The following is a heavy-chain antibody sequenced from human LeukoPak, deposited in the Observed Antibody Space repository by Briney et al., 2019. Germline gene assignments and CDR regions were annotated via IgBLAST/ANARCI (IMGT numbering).Heavy chain of an antibody. Sequence: PGGSLSLSCAASGFTSSSYWMYWVRQAPGKGLVWVSTINTDGSKTTYADSVKGRFTISRDNAKNTLYLHMNSLRAEDTAVYYCARDPPEWELPFDNWGQGTLVTVSS. CDR3: ARDPPEWELPFDN. CDR2: INTDGSKT. V-gene: IGHV3-74*01. D-gene: IGHD1-26*01. J-gene: IGHJ4*02. CDR1: GFTSSSYW.